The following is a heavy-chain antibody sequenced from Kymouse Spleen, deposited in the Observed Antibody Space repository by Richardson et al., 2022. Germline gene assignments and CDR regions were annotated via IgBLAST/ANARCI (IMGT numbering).Heavy chain of an antibody. Sequence: QLQLQESGPGLVKPSETLSLTCTVSGGSISSSSYYWGWIRQPPGKGLEWIGSIYYSGSTYYNPSLKSRVTISVDTSKNQFSLKLSSVTAADTAVYYCAMYDFWSGPLGDVWGQGTTVTVSS. CDR1: GGSISSSSYY. D-gene: IGHD3-3*01. CDR3: AMYDFWSGPLGDV. V-gene: IGHV4-39*01. CDR2: IYYSGST. J-gene: IGHJ6*02.